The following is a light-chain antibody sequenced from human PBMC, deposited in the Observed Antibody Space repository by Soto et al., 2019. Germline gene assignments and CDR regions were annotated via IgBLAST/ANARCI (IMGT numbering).Light chain of an antibody. CDR1: QSVTSY. J-gene: IGKJ2*01. V-gene: IGKV3-11*01. CDR2: AAS. Sequence: EVVLTQSPATLSLSPGERATLSCRASQSVTSYLAWYQQKPGQAPRLLIYAASNMATGIPARFSGSGSGTDFTLTISSLEPEDFAVYYCQQRSNWPPVYTFGQGTK. CDR3: QQRSNWPPVYT.